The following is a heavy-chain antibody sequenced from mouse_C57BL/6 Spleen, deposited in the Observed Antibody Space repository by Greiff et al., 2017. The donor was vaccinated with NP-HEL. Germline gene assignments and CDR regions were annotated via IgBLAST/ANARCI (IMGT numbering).Heavy chain of an antibody. D-gene: IGHD2-1*01. Sequence: QVHVKQPGAELVKPGASVKMSCKASGYTFTSYWITWVKQRPGQGLEWIGDIYPGSGSTNYNEKFKSKATLTVDTSSSTAYMQLSSLTSEDSAVYYCARRGGNSFYAMDYWGQGTSVTVSS. CDR2: IYPGSGST. CDR3: ARRGGNSFYAMDY. CDR1: GYTFTSYW. V-gene: IGHV1-55*01. J-gene: IGHJ4*01.